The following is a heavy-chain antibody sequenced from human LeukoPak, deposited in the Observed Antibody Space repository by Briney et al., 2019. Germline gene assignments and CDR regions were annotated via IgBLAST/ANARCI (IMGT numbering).Heavy chain of an antibody. CDR2: IYTSGST. CDR3: ARLSGTTIFGVVIMSGWFDP. V-gene: IGHV4-4*09. J-gene: IGHJ5*02. D-gene: IGHD3-3*01. CDR1: GGSISSYY. Sequence: SETLSLTCTVSGGSISSYYWSWLRQPPGKGLEWIGCIYTSGSTNYNPSLKSRVTISVDTSKNQFSLKLSSVTAADTAVYYCARLSGTTIFGVVIMSGWFDPWGQGTLVTVSS.